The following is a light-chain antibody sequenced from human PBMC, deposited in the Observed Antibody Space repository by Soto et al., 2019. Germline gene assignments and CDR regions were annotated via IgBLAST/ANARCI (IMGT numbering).Light chain of an antibody. J-gene: IGLJ2*01. CDR3: SSYTSSSTLDVV. Sequence: QSALTQPASVSGSPGQSITISCTGTRSDVGGYNYVSWYQQHPGKAPKLMIYDVSNRPSGVSNRFSGSKSGNTASRTISGLQAEYEADYYCSSYTSSSTLDVVFGGGTKVTVL. CDR1: RSDVGGYNY. CDR2: DVS. V-gene: IGLV2-14*01.